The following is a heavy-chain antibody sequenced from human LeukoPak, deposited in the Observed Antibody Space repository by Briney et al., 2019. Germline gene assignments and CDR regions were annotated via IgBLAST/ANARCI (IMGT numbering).Heavy chain of an antibody. Sequence: SVKVSCKASGGTFSSYAISWVRQAPGQGLEWMGGIIPIFGTANYAQKFQGRVTITADEFTSTAYMELSSLRSEDTAVYYCARETVTTGYYFDYWGQGTLVTVSS. J-gene: IGHJ4*02. CDR3: ARETVTTGYYFDY. CDR2: IIPIFGTA. D-gene: IGHD4-11*01. V-gene: IGHV1-69*01. CDR1: GGTFSSYA.